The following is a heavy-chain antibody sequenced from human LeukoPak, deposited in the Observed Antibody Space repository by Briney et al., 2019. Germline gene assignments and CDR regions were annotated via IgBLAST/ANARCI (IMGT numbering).Heavy chain of an antibody. V-gene: IGHV3-23*01. CDR2: ISGSGAGT. CDR1: GFTFSSYA. D-gene: IGHD3-10*01. Sequence: GGSLRLSCAASGFTFSSYAMSWVRQAPGKGLEWVSTISGSGAGTYYADAVKGRFTISRDNPKNTLYLQMNSLRAGDTAIYYCAKGTRGSGTSYNDDYWGQGTLVTVSS. J-gene: IGHJ4*02. CDR3: AKGTRGSGTSYNDDY.